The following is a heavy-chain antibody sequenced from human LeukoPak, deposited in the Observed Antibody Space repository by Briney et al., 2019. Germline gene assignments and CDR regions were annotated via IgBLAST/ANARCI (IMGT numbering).Heavy chain of an antibody. D-gene: IGHD5-18*01. CDR1: GFTVSSNY. V-gene: IGHV3-53*01. CDR2: IYNGGST. CDR3: ARGGYTYGSGYYYGMDV. J-gene: IGHJ6*02. Sequence: PGGSLRLSCAASGFTVSSNYMSWVRQAPGKGLEWVSVIYNGGSTYYSDSVTGRFTISRDNSKTTLYLQMNNLRAEDTAVYYCARGGYTYGSGYYYGMDVWGQGTTVTVSS.